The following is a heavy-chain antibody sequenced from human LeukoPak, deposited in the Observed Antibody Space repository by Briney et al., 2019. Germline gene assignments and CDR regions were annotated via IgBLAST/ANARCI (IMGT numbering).Heavy chain of an antibody. CDR1: GFTFSSYA. V-gene: IGHV3-30*04. D-gene: IGHD2-15*01. CDR2: ISYDGSDK. CDR3: AREMGYCSGGSCSRVDV. J-gene: IGHJ6*02. Sequence: GRSLRLSCAASGFTFSSYAMHWVRQAPGKGLEWVAVISYDGSDKYSADSVRGRFTVSRDNSKNTLYLQMNSLRAEDTAVYYCAREMGYCSGGSCSRVDVWGQGTTVTVSS.